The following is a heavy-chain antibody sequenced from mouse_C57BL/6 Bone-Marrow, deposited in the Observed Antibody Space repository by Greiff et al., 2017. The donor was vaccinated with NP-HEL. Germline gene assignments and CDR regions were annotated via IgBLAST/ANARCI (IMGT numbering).Heavy chain of an antibody. J-gene: IGHJ3*01. Sequence: QVTLKVSGPGILKPSQTLSLTCSFSGFSLSTFGMGVGWFRQPSGKGLEWLAHIWWDDDKYYKPALKSRLTISKDTSKNQVFLKIANVDTADTATYYCARMDYGSSPFAYWGQGTLVTVSA. CDR1: GFSLSTFGMG. CDR2: IWWDDDK. CDR3: ARMDYGSSPFAY. V-gene: IGHV8-8*01. D-gene: IGHD1-1*01.